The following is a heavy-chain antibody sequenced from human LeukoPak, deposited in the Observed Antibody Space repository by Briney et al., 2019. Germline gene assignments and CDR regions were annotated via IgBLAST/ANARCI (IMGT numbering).Heavy chain of an antibody. CDR2: IDPSDSYT. V-gene: IGHV5-10-1*01. J-gene: IGHJ4*02. CDR1: GYSLTSYW. CDR3: ARHGTNYDILTGHIDY. D-gene: IGHD3-9*01. Sequence: GESLRISCKGSGYSLTSYWISWVRQMPGKGLEWMGRIDPSDSYTNYSPSFQGHAIISADKSISTAYLQWSSLKASDTAMYYCARHGTNYDILTGHIDYWGQGTLVTVSS.